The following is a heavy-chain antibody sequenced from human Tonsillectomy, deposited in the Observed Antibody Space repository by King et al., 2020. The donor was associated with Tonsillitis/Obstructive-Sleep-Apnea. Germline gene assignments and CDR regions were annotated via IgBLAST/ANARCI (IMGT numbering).Heavy chain of an antibody. D-gene: IGHD3-22*01. J-gene: IGHJ4*02. V-gene: IGHV3-11*01. CDR3: ANSKYYYDSDGYSFDY. Sequence: VQLVESGGNLVKPGGSLRLSCAASGFTFSDYYMSWFRQAPGKGLEWISYISSSASTIYYADSVKGRFTISRDNAKNSLYLQMNSLRAEDTAVYYWANSKYYYDSDGYSFDYWGQGTLVTVSS. CDR2: ISSSASTI. CDR1: GFTFSDYY.